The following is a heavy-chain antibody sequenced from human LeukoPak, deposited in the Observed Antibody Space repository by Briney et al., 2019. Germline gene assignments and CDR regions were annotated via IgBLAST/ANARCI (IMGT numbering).Heavy chain of an antibody. CDR1: SGSISSSSYY. CDR2: IYYSGTT. J-gene: IGHJ6*04. D-gene: IGHD2-8*01. Sequence: SETLSLTCTVSSGSISSSSYYWGWIRQPPGKGLEWIGSIYYSGTTYYNPSLKSRVTISLDKSKSQISLKLSSVTAADTAVYYCASQNVGYCSNGVCLSDVWGKGTTVTVSS. V-gene: IGHV4-39*01. CDR3: ASQNVGYCSNGVCLSDV.